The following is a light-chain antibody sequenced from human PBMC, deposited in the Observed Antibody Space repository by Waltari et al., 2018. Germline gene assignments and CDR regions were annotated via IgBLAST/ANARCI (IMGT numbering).Light chain of an antibody. CDR3: LLFYGGAYV. Sequence: QTVVTQAPSLTVSPGGTVTLTCASSTGAVTSGYFPTWFQQRPGQPPRSLIYSANNNHSWTPARFSGSLIGGKAALTLSGVQPEDEADYYCLLFYGGAYVFGTGTKLTVL. V-gene: IGLV7-43*01. CDR2: SAN. J-gene: IGLJ1*01. CDR1: TGAVTSGYF.